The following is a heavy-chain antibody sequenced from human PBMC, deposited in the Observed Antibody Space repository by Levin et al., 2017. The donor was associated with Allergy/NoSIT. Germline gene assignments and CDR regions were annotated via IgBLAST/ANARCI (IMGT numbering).Heavy chain of an antibody. V-gene: IGHV3-30-3*02. D-gene: IGHD3-16*01. J-gene: IGHJ4*02. CDR1: GFTFNGFG. CDR3: AKGMGGSPPATRYFDY. Sequence: GESLKISCAVSGFTFNGFGLNWVRQAPDKGLEWVAIISSDGGHKYYADSVKGRFTISRDLSENALYLQMDGLRPEDTAVYYCAKGMGGSPPATRYFDYWGQGTLVTVSS. CDR2: ISSDGGHK.